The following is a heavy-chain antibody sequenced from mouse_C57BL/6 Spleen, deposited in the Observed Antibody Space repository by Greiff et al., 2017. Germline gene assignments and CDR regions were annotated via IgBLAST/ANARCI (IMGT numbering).Heavy chain of an antibody. V-gene: IGHV1-62-2*01. CDR2: FYPGSGSL. CDR3: ASHEGQLRLPY. CDR1: GYTFTEYT. J-gene: IGHJ3*01. Sequence: VQLQQSGAELVKPGASVRLSCKASGYTFTEYTIHWVKQRSGQGLEWIGWFYPGSGSLKYNENFKDKATLTADKSSSTVYMKLSRLTSEDAAVYFRASHEGQLRLPYWGQGTLVTVSA. D-gene: IGHD3-2*02.